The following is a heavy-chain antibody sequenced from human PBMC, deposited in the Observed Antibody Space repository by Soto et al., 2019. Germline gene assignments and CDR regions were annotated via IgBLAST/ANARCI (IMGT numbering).Heavy chain of an antibody. V-gene: IGHV4-39*07. CDR1: NGSISSRSSY. CDR2: IYYIGNT. CDR3: ATTAYYRCFEY. Sequence: RASETLSLTCIVSNGSISSRSSYWGWIRQTPGKGLEWIGSIYYIGNTYYNPSLKSRVTISVDTSKNQFSLQLSSVTAADTAVYYCATTAYYRCFEYWGHGTLVTVPS. D-gene: IGHD3-9*01. J-gene: IGHJ4*01.